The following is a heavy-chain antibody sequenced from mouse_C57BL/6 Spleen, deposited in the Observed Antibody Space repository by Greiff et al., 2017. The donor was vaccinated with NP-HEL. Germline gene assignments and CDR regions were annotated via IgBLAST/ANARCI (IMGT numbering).Heavy chain of an antibody. D-gene: IGHD1-1*01. CDR2: IYPGDGDT. J-gene: IGHJ2*01. V-gene: IGHV1-80*01. CDR1: GYAFSSYW. CDR3: ARVDYYGSSYDFDY. Sequence: QVQLKESGAELVKPGASVKISCKASGYAFSSYWMNWVKQRPGKGLEWIGQIYPGDGDTNYNGKFKGKATLTADKSSSTAYMQLSSLTSEDSAVYFCARVDYYGSSYDFDYWGQGTTLTVSS.